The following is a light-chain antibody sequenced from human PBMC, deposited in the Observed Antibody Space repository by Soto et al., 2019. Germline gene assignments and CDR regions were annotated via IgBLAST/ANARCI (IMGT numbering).Light chain of an antibody. CDR1: RGIDIY. V-gene: IGKV1-39*01. CDR2: AAS. J-gene: IGKJ1*01. CDR3: QQSYSTPVT. Sequence: DIQMTQSPSSLSASVGDRVTITCRASRGIDIYLNWYHQKPGKAPKLLIYAASNLQTGVPSRFSGSGSGTDFTLTISSLQPEDFATYYCQQSYSTPVTVGQGTKVDI.